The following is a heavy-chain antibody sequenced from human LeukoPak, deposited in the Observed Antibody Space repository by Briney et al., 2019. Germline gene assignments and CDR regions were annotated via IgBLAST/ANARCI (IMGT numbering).Heavy chain of an antibody. V-gene: IGHV1-18*04. J-gene: IGHJ4*02. Sequence: PGASVKVSCKASGYTITSYGISWVRQAPGQGLEWMGWISAYNGNTNYAQKLQGRVTMTTDTSTSTAYMELRSLRSDDTAVYYCARESMYYYGSGSYYKGGYYFDYWGQGTLVTVSS. D-gene: IGHD3-10*01. CDR3: ARESMYYYGSGSYYKGGYYFDY. CDR2: ISAYNGNT. CDR1: GYTITSYG.